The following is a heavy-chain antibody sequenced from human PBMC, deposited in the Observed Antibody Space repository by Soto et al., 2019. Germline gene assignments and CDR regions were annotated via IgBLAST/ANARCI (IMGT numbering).Heavy chain of an antibody. Sequence: ESGGGVVQPGRSLRLSCAASGFTFIHYGMHWVRQAPGKGLEWVAVISYDGSNRYYADSVKGRFTISRDNSKNTLYLQVNSLRAEDTAVYYCAISGADILTGYYYYWGQGTLVTVSS. J-gene: IGHJ4*02. CDR1: GFTFIHYG. V-gene: IGHV3-30*03. CDR2: ISYDGSNR. CDR3: AISGADILTGYYYY. D-gene: IGHD3-9*01.